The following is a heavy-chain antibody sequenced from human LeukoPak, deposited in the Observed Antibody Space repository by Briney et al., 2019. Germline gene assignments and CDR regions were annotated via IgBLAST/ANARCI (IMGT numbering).Heavy chain of an antibody. J-gene: IGHJ4*02. CDR2: IYYSGST. V-gene: IGHV4-39*01. CDR3: ARRSRGMRYCFDS. Sequence: SETLSLTCTVSGGSISSSSYYWGWIRQPPGKGLEWIGTIYYSGSTYYNPSLRSRVTMSVDTSENQFSLKLSSVTAADTAVYYCARRSRGMRYCFDSWGQGTLVTVPS. D-gene: IGHD2-2*01. CDR1: GGSISSSSYY.